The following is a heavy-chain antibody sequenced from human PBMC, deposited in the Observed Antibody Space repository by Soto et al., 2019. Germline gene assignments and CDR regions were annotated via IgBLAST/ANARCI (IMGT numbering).Heavy chain of an antibody. V-gene: IGHV1-3*01. J-gene: IGHJ4*02. D-gene: IGHD2-2*01. CDR1: GYTFTSYA. CDR2: INAGNGNT. CDR3: ARAGYCSSTSCHPGVGGAC. Sequence: GASVKVSCKASGYTFTSYAMHWVRQAPGQRLEWMGWINAGNGNTKYSQKFQGRVTITRDTSASTAYMELSSLRSEDTAVYYCARAGYCSSTSCHPGVGGACWGQGTLVTVSS.